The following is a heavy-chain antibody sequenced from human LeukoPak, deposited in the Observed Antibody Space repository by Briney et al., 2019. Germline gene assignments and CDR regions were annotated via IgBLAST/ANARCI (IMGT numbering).Heavy chain of an antibody. CDR1: GFTFSSYE. Sequence: GGSLRLSCAASGFTFSSYEMNWVRQAPGKGLEWVANIKQDGSEKYYVDSVKGRFTISRDNAKNSLYLQMNSLRAEDTAVYYCASSRYFDWLLGSYYFDYWGQGTLVTVSS. D-gene: IGHD3-9*01. J-gene: IGHJ4*02. CDR2: IKQDGSEK. CDR3: ASSRYFDWLLGSYYFDY. V-gene: IGHV3-7*01.